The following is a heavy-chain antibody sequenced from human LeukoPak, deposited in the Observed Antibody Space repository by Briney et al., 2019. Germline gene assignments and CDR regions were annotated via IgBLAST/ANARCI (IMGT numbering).Heavy chain of an antibody. Sequence: GGSLRLSCVVSGFTFNDYAMHWVRQVPGKGLEWVSGISWNGDMVDYADSVRGRFTISRDNAKNSLYLQMKSLSAEDTALYYCAKSGGVYASSSADNWGQGTLVTVSS. V-gene: IGHV3-9*01. CDR2: ISWNGDMV. J-gene: IGHJ4*02. CDR1: GFTFNDYA. CDR3: AKSGGVYASSSADN. D-gene: IGHD2-8*01.